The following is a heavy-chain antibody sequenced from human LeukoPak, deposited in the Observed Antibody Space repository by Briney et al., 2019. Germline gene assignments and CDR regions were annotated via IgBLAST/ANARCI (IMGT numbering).Heavy chain of an antibody. CDR2: IYHSGST. CDR3: ERVASWLSHFYYFDY. V-gene: IGHV4-30-2*01. D-gene: IGHD3-22*01. Sequence: SQTLSLTCTVSGGSISSGGYYWSWIRQPPGKGLEWIGYIYHSGSTYYNPSLKSRVTISVDRSKNQFSLKLSSVTAADTAVYYCERVASWLSHFYYFDYWGQGTLVTVSS. CDR1: GGSISSGGYY. J-gene: IGHJ4*02.